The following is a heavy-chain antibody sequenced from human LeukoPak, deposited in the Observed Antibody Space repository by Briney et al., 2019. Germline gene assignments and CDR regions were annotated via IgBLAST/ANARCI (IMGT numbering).Heavy chain of an antibody. CDR2: INHSGST. CDR1: GGSFSGYY. CDR3: ARKGPFMTTVTTRVFLRGGYFQH. J-gene: IGHJ1*01. V-gene: IGHV4-34*01. D-gene: IGHD4-17*01. Sequence: SETLSLTCAVYGGSFSGYYWGWIRQPPGKGLEWIGEINHSGSTNYNPSLKSRVTISVDTSKNQFSLKLSSVTAADTAVYYCARKGPFMTTVTTRVFLRGGYFQHWGQGTLVTVSS.